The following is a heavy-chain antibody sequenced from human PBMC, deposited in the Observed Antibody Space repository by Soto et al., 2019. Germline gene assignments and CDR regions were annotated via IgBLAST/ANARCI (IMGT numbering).Heavy chain of an antibody. Sequence: GDSLKISCKGSGYSFTKYWIIWVRQVPGKGVEWMGRIDTSYSYSRYSPSFQGHVTISVDKSISTGYLQWSSLKASDTAMYYCARYCSSSSCSQLYGMDVWGQGTTVTVSS. CDR2: IDTSYSYS. J-gene: IGHJ6*02. CDR3: ARYCSSSSCSQLYGMDV. D-gene: IGHD2-15*01. V-gene: IGHV5-10-1*01. CDR1: GYSFTKYW.